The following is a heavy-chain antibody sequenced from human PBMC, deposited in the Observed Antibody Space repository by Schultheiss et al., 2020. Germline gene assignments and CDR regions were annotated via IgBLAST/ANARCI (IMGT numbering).Heavy chain of an antibody. CDR2: INHSGST. CDR1: GYSISSGYY. V-gene: IGHV4-38-2*01. D-gene: IGHD3-22*01. Sequence: SETLSLTFAVSGYSISSGYYWGWIRQPPGKGLEWIGEINHSGSTNYNPSLKSRVTISVDTSKNQFSLKLSSVTAADTAVYYCARLGPGAYDSSGYNSYFDYWGQGTLVTVSS. J-gene: IGHJ4*02. CDR3: ARLGPGAYDSSGYNSYFDY.